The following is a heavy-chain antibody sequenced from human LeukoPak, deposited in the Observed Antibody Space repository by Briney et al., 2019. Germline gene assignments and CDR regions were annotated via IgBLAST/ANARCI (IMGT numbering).Heavy chain of an antibody. D-gene: IGHD5-12*01. V-gene: IGHV4-59*08. CDR3: ARNFRKWIFDY. Sequence: SETLSLTCTVSGGSISNYYWNWIRQPPGKGLEWMGYIYYSGSTNYNPSLMSRVTISVDTSKNQVSLKLSSVTAADTAVYDCARNFRKWIFDYWGQGTLVTVSS. CDR1: GGSISNYY. J-gene: IGHJ4*02. CDR2: IYYSGST.